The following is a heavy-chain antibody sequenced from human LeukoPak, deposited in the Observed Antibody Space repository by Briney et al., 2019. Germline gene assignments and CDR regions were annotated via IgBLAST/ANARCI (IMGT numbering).Heavy chain of an antibody. Sequence: GGSLSLSCAASGFTFSSYAMSWVRQAPGKGLEWVSAISGSGGGTFYVDSVRGRFTISRDNSKNTLYLQMNSLRAEDTAVYYCAKDLGYCSSTSCHGYWGQGTLVTVSS. CDR2: ISGSGGGT. V-gene: IGHV3-23*01. CDR1: GFTFSSYA. D-gene: IGHD2-2*01. J-gene: IGHJ4*02. CDR3: AKDLGYCSSTSCHGY.